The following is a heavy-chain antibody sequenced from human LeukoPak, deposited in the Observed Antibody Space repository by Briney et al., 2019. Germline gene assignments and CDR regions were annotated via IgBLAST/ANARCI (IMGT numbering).Heavy chain of an antibody. D-gene: IGHD2-2*02. V-gene: IGHV3-30*18. CDR1: GFTFSSYG. CDR3: AKDRVSYCSPTSCYSGPFDY. Sequence: GGSLRLSCAASGFTFSSYGMHWVRQAPGKGLEWVAVISYDGSNKYYADSVKGRFTISRDNSKNTLYLQMNSLRLEDTAVYYCAKDRVSYCSPTSCYSGPFDYWGQGTLVTVAS. J-gene: IGHJ4*02. CDR2: ISYDGSNK.